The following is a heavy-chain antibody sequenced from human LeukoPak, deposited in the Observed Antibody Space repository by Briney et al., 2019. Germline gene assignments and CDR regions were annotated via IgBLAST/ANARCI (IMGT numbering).Heavy chain of an antibody. CDR3: ARGGFYCGGDCYVDY. CDR1: GGSFSPYY. CDR2: INHSGST. V-gene: IGHV4-34*01. Sequence: TSETPSLTCAVYGGSFSPYYWSWIRQPPGKGLEWIGEINHSGSTNYSPSLKSRVTISVDTSKNQFSLRLSSVTAADTAVYYCARGGFYCGGDCYVDYWGQGTLVTVSS. D-gene: IGHD2-21*02. J-gene: IGHJ4*02.